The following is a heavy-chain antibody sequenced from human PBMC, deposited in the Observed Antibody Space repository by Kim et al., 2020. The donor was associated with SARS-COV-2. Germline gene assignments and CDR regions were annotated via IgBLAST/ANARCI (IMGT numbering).Heavy chain of an antibody. D-gene: IGHD1-26*01. CDR1: GFTFSSYW. V-gene: IGHV3-7*03. Sequence: GGSLRLSCAASGFTFSSYWMSWVCQAPGKGLEWVANIKQDGSEKYYVDSVKGRFTISRDNAKNSLYLQMNSLRAEDTAVYYCAIYSGSYYWDYWGQGTLVTVSS. CDR3: AIYSGSYYWDY. CDR2: IKQDGSEK. J-gene: IGHJ4*02.